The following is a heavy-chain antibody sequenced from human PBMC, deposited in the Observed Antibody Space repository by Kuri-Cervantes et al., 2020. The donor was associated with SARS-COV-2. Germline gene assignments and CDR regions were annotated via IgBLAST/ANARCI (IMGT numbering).Heavy chain of an antibody. Sequence: ASVKVSCKASGYTFTSYYMHWVRQAPGQGLEWMGIINPSGGSTSYAQKFQGRVTMTRDTSTSTVYMELSSLRSEDTAVYYCARGNYVMYSRWPTAPSDYWGQGTLVTVSS. V-gene: IGHV1-46*01. CDR1: GYTFTSYY. J-gene: IGHJ4*02. D-gene: IGHD3-16*01. CDR2: INPSGGST. CDR3: ARGNYVMYSRWPTAPSDY.